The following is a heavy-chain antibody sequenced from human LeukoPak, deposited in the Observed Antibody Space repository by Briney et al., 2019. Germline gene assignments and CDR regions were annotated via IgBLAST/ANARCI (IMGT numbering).Heavy chain of an antibody. CDR3: AKGRMTTVTSWYFDL. V-gene: IGHV3-9*01. J-gene: IGHJ2*01. D-gene: IGHD4-17*01. CDR2: ISWNSGSI. Sequence: GRSLRLSCAASGFTFDDYAMHWVRHAPGKGLEWVSGISWNSGSIGYADSVKGRFTISRDNAKNSLYLQMNSLRAEDTALYYCAKGRMTTVTSWYFDLWGRGTLVTVSS. CDR1: GFTFDDYA.